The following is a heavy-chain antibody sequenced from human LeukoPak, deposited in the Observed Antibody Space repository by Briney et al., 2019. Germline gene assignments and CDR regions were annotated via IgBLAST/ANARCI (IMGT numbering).Heavy chain of an antibody. CDR1: GYTLTSYG. J-gene: IGHJ4*02. V-gene: IGHV1-18*01. CDR2: ISAYNGNT. CDR3: ARVSRVYSSSWYDSYYFDY. Sequence: ASVRVSCKASGYTLTSYGISWVRQAPGQGLEWMGWISAYNGNTNYAQKLQGRVTMTTDTSTSTAYMELRSLRSDDTAVYYCARVSRVYSSSWYDSYYFDYWGQGTLVTVSS. D-gene: IGHD6-13*01.